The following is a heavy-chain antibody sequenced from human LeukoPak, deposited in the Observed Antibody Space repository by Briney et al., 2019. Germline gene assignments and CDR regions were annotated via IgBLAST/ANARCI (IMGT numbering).Heavy chain of an antibody. V-gene: IGHV3-23*01. CDR3: AKIDSSGWYTFRRTLDY. J-gene: IGHJ4*02. CDR1: GFTFSSYA. CDR2: ISGSGGST. D-gene: IGHD6-19*01. Sequence: GGSLRLSCAASGFTFSSYAMSWVRQAPGKGLEWVSAISGSGGSTYYADSVKGRFTISRDNSKNTLYMQMNRLRAEETAVYYCAKIDSSGWYTFRRTLDYWGQGTLVTVSS.